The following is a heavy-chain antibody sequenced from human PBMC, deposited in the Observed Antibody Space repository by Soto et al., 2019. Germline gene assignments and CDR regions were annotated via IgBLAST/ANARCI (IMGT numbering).Heavy chain of an antibody. D-gene: IGHD2-2*01. V-gene: IGHV1-46*03. Sequence: ASVKVSCKASGYTFTSYYMHWVRQAPGQGLEWMEIINPSGGITTYAQSFQGRVTMTRDTSTSTVYMELSSLRSEDTAVYYCARDVVATGDAYSDYWGQGTLVTVS. J-gene: IGHJ4*02. CDR1: GYTFTSYY. CDR3: ARDVVATGDAYSDY. CDR2: INPSGGIT.